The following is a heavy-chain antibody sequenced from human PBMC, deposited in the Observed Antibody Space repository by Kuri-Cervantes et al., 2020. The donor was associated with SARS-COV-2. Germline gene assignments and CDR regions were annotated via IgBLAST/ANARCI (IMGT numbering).Heavy chain of an antibody. CDR1: GFTFSSYG. J-gene: IGHJ4*02. V-gene: IGHV3-23*01. CDR3: AEDRGYSSSWYTFVGSDY. CDR2: ISGSGGST. Sequence: GESLKISCAASGFTFSSYGMHWVRQAPGKGLEWVSAISGSGGSTYYADSVKGRFTISRDNSKNTLYLQMNSLRAEDTAVYYCAEDRGYSSSWYTFVGSDYWGQGTLVTVSS. D-gene: IGHD6-13*01.